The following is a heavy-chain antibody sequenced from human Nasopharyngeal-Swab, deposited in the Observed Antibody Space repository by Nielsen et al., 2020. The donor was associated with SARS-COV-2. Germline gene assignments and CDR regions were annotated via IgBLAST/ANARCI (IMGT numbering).Heavy chain of an antibody. CDR1: GGSISSSTYY. CDR2: IYYGGST. Sequence: SETLSLTCTVSGGSISSSTYYWVWIRQPPGKGLEWIGCIYYGGSTYYNPSLKSLVTISVDTSKNQFPLKLSSVTAADTAVYYCATLSSSWYEYYFDYWGQGTLVTVSS. D-gene: IGHD6-13*01. J-gene: IGHJ4*02. CDR3: ATLSSSWYEYYFDY. V-gene: IGHV4-39*01.